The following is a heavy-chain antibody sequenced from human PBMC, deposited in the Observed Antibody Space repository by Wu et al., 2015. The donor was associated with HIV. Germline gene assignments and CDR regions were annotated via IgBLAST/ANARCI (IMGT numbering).Heavy chain of an antibody. CDR1: GYTFTGYY. CDR2: INPNSGGT. V-gene: IGHV1-2*02. J-gene: IGHJ6*02. D-gene: IGHD7-27*01. CDR3: ARDLGRSGTHYYYGMDV. Sequence: QVQLVQSGAEVKKPGASVKVSCKASGYTFTGYYMHWVRQAPGQGLEWMGWINPNSGGTNYAQKFQGRVTMTRDTSISTAYMELSRLRSDDTAVYYCARDLGRSGTHYYYGMDVVGPRDHGHPSP.